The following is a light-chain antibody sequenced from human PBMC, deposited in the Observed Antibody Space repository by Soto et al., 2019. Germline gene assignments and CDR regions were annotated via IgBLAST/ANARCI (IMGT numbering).Light chain of an antibody. V-gene: IGKV3-15*01. CDR2: GAS. CDR3: QQYNNWPPMYT. CDR1: QSVSNR. J-gene: IGKJ2*01. Sequence: EIVMTQSPATLSVSPGERATLSCRASQSVSNRLAWYQQKPGQAPRLLIYGASTRATGIPARFSGSGSGTEFPLTISSLQSEDFAVYYCQQYNNWPPMYTFGQGTKLEIK.